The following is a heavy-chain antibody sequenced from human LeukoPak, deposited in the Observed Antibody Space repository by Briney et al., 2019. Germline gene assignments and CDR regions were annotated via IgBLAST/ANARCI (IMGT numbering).Heavy chain of an antibody. J-gene: IGHJ2*01. CDR2: VSDSGVNT. CDR3: AKVGGSYYWYFDL. CDR1: GFSFSGYA. V-gene: IGHV3-23*01. D-gene: IGHD1-26*01. Sequence: GGSLRLSCEASGFSFSGYAMSWVRQAPGKGLDWVSGVSDSGVNTYYADSVKGRFTISRDNSKNTLYLQMNSLRAEDTAVYYCAKVGGSYYWYFDLWGRGTLVTVSS.